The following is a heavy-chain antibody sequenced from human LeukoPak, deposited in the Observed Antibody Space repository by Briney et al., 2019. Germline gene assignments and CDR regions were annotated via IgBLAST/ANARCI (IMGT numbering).Heavy chain of an antibody. CDR2: IIPIFGTA. V-gene: IGHV1-69*05. CDR3: ATMEGLVVYSGSWGFDY. J-gene: IGHJ4*02. Sequence: SVKVSCKASGGTFSNYAINWVRQAPGQGLEWMGRIIPIFGTANYAQKFQGRVTITTDESTSTAYMELSSLRSEDTAVYYCATMEGLVVYSGSWGFDYWGQGTLVTVSS. CDR1: GGTFSNYA. D-gene: IGHD6-13*01.